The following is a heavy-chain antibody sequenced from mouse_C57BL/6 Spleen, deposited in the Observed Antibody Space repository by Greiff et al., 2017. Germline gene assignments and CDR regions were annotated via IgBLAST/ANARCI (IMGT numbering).Heavy chain of an antibody. V-gene: IGHV5-15*01. CDR2: ISNLAYSI. D-gene: IGHD2-5*01. CDR1: GFTFSDYG. CDR3: ARSYSNSWFAY. J-gene: IGHJ3*01. Sequence: EVKLMESGGGLVQPGGSLTLSCAASGFTFSDYGMAWVRQAPRTGPEWVAFISNLAYSIYYADTVTGRFTISKEDAKNPLYLEMSSLRAEDPAMYYCARSYSNSWFAYWGQGTLVTVSA.